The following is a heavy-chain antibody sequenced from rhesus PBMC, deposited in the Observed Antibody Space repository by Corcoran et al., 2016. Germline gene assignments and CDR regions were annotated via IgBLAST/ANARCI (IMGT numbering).Heavy chain of an antibody. CDR3: ASGLNYGAPNFGLDS. D-gene: IGHD1-26*01. J-gene: IGHJ6*01. CDR1: GDSIISGYA. Sequence: QVQLQESGPGLVKPSETLSLTCTVSGDSIISGYAWSWIRQPPGKGLEWIGYNGGNDKPARKSRVTISKETTKNQFSLNLTSVTAADTAVYYCASGLNYGAPNFGLDSWGQGVVVTVSS. V-gene: IGHV4-127*01. CDR2: NGG.